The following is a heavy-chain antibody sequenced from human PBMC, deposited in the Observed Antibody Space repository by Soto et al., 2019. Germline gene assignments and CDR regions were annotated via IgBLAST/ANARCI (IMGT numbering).Heavy chain of an antibody. Sequence: QVQLVQSGAEVKKPGSSVKVSCKASGGTFSSYAISWVRQAPGQGLEWMGGIIPIFGTANCAQKFQGRDTITADESTSSAYMELSSLRSEDTAVYYCARVGGYCSSTSCYLLDWYFDLWGRGTLVTVSS. D-gene: IGHD2-2*01. CDR3: ARVGGYCSSTSCYLLDWYFDL. CDR1: GGTFSSYA. J-gene: IGHJ2*01. CDR2: IIPIFGTA. V-gene: IGHV1-69*01.